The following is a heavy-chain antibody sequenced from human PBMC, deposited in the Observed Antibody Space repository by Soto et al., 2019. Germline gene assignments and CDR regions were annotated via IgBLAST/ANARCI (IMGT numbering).Heavy chain of an antibody. J-gene: IGHJ3*02. CDR1: GFTFSSYA. CDR3: AKEFLWFGELFDDALDI. CDR2: ISGSGGST. D-gene: IGHD3-10*01. Sequence: EVQLLESGGGLVQPGGSLRLSCAASGFTFSSYAMSWVRQAPGKGLEWVSAISGSGGSTYYADSVKGRFTISRDNSKNTLYLQMNSLRAEDTAVYYCAKEFLWFGELFDDALDIWGQGTMVTVSS. V-gene: IGHV3-23*01.